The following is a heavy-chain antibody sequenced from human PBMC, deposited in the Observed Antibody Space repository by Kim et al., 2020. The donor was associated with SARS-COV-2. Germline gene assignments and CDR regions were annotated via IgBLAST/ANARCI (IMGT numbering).Heavy chain of an antibody. J-gene: IGHJ4*02. CDR2: SSTSGGRT. CDR3: ANALGL. V-gene: IGHV3-23*01. Sequence: GGSLRLSCAASGFTFTSYTMSWVRQAPGKGLEWVSSSTSGGRTSYADSVKGRFTISRDNSKNTLSLQMNSLGAEDTAVYYCANALGLWCQGTLATVSS. CDR1: GFTFTSYT.